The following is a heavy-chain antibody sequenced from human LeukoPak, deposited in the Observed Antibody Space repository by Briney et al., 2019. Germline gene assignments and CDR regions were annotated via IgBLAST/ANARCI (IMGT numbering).Heavy chain of an antibody. CDR1: GGSISSYY. CDR2: IYYSGST. J-gene: IGHJ4*02. V-gene: IGHV4-59*01. D-gene: IGHD6-13*01. CDR3: ARGLSAAGSFDY. Sequence: SETLSLTCTVSGGSISSYYWSWIRQPPGKGLEWIGYIYYSGSTNYNPSLKSRVTISVDTSKNQFSLKLSSVTAADTAVYYCARGLSAAGSFDYWGQGTLVTVSS.